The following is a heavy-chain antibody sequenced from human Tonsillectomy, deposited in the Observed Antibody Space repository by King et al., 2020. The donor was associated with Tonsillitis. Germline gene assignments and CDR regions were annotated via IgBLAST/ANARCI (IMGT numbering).Heavy chain of an antibody. CDR2: ISPSGSP. J-gene: IGHJ3*02. CDR3: ARGYSYGYDAFDI. V-gene: IGHV4-34*01. D-gene: IGHD5-18*01. CDR1: GGSLSGYY. Sequence: VQLQQWGAGLLKPSETLSLTCAVYGGSLSGYYWSWIRQPPGKGLEWIGEISPSGSPNYNPSLKSRVTISVYTSQNHVSLKLRSVTAADTAVYYCARGYSYGYDAFDIWGQGTMVTVSS.